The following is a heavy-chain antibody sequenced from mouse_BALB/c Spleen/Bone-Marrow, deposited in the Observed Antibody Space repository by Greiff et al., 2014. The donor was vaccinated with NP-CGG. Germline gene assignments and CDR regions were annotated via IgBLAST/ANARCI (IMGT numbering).Heavy chain of an antibody. V-gene: IGHV5-9-1*01. CDR3: ARHDYAY. CDR1: GFTFSSYA. Sequence: EVMLVESGGGLVKPGGSLKLSCAASGFTFSSYAMSWVRQTPEKRLEWVATISSGGSYTYYPDNAKNTLYLQMSSLRSEDTAMYYCARHDYAYWGQGTLVTVSA. D-gene: IGHD2-4*01. CDR2: ISSGGSYT. J-gene: IGHJ3*01.